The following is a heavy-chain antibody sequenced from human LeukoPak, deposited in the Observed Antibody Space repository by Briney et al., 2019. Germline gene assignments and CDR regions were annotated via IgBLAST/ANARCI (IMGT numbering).Heavy chain of an antibody. D-gene: IGHD3-10*01. CDR1: GGSISSSSYY. Sequence: SETLSLTCTVSGGSISSSSYYWGWIRQPPGKGLEWIGSIYYSGSTNNNPSLKSRVTISVDTSKNQFSLKLSSVTAADTAVYYCARANYGSGTEFDYWGQGTLVTVSS. CDR2: IYYSGST. V-gene: IGHV4-39*01. CDR3: ARANYGSGTEFDY. J-gene: IGHJ4*02.